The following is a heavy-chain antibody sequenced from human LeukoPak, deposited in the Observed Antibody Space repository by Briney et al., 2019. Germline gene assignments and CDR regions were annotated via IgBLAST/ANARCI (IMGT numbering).Heavy chain of an antibody. J-gene: IGHJ3*02. V-gene: IGHV1-69*13. CDR1: GGTFISYA. D-gene: IGHD3-10*01. CDR3: ARVFYYGSGSYKGAFDI. CDR2: IIPIFGTA. Sequence: SVKVSCKASGGTFISYAISWVRQAPGQGLEWMGGIIPIFGTANYAQKFQGRVTITADESTSTAYMELSSLRSEDTAVYYCARVFYYGSGSYKGAFDIWGQGTMVTVSS.